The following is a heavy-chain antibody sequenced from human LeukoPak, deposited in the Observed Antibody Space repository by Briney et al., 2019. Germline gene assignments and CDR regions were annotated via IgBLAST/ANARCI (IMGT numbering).Heavy chain of an antibody. CDR3: ARGGPSGSGWFFDY. D-gene: IGHD6-19*01. CDR2: IYHSGST. J-gene: IGHJ4*02. Sequence: PSETLSLTCAVSGGSISSSNWWTWVRQPPGKGLEWIGEIYHSGSTNYNPSLKSRVSISLDKSKNQFSLKLSSVTATDTAGYFCARGGPSGSGWFFDYWGQGTLVTVSS. CDR1: GGSISSSNW. V-gene: IGHV4-4*02.